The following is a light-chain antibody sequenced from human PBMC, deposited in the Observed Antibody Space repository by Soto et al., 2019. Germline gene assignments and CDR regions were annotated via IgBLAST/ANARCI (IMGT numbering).Light chain of an antibody. CDR2: EVS. CDR3: SSYTSSSIDYV. Sequence: QSALTQPASVSGSPGQSITISCTGTSSDVGGYNYVSWYQQHRGKAPELMIYEVSNRPSGVSNRFSGSKSGNTASLTISGLQAEDEADYYCSSYTSSSIDYVFGTGTKVSVL. CDR1: SSDVGGYNY. J-gene: IGLJ1*01. V-gene: IGLV2-14*01.